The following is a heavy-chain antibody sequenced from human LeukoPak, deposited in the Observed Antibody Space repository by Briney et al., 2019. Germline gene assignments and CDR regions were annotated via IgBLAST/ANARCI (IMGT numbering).Heavy chain of an antibody. J-gene: IGHJ2*01. CDR1: GFTFSSYA. CDR3: AKHGGSSAWTRYFDL. CDR2: SGSGGSI. V-gene: IGHV3-23*01. Sequence: PGGSLRLSCAASGFTFSSYAMSWVRQAPGKGLEWVSVSGSGGSIYYADSVKGRFTISRDNSRNTLYLQMDSLRAEDTAVYYCAKHGGSSAWTRYFDLWGRGTLVTVSS. D-gene: IGHD6-19*01.